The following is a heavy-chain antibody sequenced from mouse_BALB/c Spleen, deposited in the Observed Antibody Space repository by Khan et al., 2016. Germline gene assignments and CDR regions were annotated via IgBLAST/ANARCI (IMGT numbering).Heavy chain of an antibody. CDR2: IRNKANGYTT. V-gene: IGHV7-3*02. Sequence: EVELVESGGGLVRPGGSLRLSCATSGFTFTDYYMSWVRQPPGKALEWLGFIRNKANGYTTEYSASVKGRFTISRDNSQSILYLQMNTLRAEDSATYYCARDDYDYAMDYWGQGTSVTVSS. D-gene: IGHD2-4*01. CDR3: ARDDYDYAMDY. CDR1: GFTFTDYY. J-gene: IGHJ4*01.